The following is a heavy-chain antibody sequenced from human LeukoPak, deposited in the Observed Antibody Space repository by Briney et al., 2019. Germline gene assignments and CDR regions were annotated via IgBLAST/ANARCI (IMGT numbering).Heavy chain of an antibody. D-gene: IGHD3-10*01. J-gene: IGHJ4*02. Sequence: ASVKVSCKASGYSFTGHFIHWERQAPGQGLEWMGWINPNSGGTNYARDSQGRVTMTRDTSISTAYMEMTNLTSDDTAVYFCARGVTIVRGDDWGQGTLVSVYS. CDR3: ARGVTIVRGDD. V-gene: IGHV1-2*02. CDR2: INPNSGGT. CDR1: GYSFTGHF.